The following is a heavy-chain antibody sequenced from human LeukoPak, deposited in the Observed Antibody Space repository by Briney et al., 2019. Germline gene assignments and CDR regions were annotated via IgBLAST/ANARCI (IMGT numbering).Heavy chain of an antibody. CDR1: GYTFTSYY. D-gene: IGHD3-22*01. V-gene: IGHV1-46*01. Sequence: GASVKVSCKASGYTFTSYYMHWVRQAPGQGLEWMGIINPSGGSTSYAQKFQGRVTMTRDTSTSTVYMELSSLGSEDTAVYYCTRVKPNYYDSSAYGTFDIWGQGTMVTVSS. J-gene: IGHJ3*02. CDR3: TRVKPNYYDSSAYGTFDI. CDR2: INPSGGST.